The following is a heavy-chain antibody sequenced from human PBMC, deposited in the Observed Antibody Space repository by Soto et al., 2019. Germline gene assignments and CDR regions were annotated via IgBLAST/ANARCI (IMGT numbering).Heavy chain of an antibody. D-gene: IGHD7-27*01. Sequence: ASVKVSCKASGGTFSGHAISWVRQAPGQGPEWMGGLIPLFGTTQHAQRFQGRLTITADKSTTTAYMELTSLRFEDTAIYYCARGPNWGYRFDSWGQGTLVTVSS. CDR1: GGTFSGHA. CDR2: LIPLFGTT. V-gene: IGHV1-69*06. J-gene: IGHJ4*02. CDR3: ARGPNWGYRFDS.